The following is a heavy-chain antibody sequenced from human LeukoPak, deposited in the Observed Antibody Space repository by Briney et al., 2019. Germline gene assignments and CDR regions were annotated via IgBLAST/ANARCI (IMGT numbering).Heavy chain of an antibody. J-gene: IGHJ4*02. V-gene: IGHV1-18*01. CDR2: ISAYNGNT. Sequence: ASVKVSCKASGYTFTSYGISWVRQAPGQGLEWMGWISAYNGNTNYAQKLQGRVTMTTDTSTSTAYMELRSLRSDDTAVYYCARVMGSVGVVVVPVNFDYWGQGTLVTVSS. D-gene: IGHD2-2*01. CDR1: GYTFTSYG. CDR3: ARVMGSVGVVVVPVNFDY.